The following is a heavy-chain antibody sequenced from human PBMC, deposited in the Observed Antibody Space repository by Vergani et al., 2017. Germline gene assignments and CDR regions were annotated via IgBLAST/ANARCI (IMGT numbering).Heavy chain of an antibody. CDR2: TWYDGNNK. Sequence: QVQLVESGGGVVQPGRSLRLSCAASGFTFNQYGMHWVRQAPGKGLEWVAVTWYDGNNKQYADSVKGRFTISRDNCKSTMYLQMNSLGDEDTGVYYCARNLRLLYNRFDPWGQGTLVTVSS. V-gene: IGHV3-33*01. D-gene: IGHD1-14*01. CDR3: ARNLRLLYNRFDP. J-gene: IGHJ5*02. CDR1: GFTFNQYG.